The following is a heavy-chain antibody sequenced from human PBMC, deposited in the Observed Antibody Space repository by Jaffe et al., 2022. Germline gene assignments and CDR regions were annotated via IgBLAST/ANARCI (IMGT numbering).Heavy chain of an antibody. J-gene: IGHJ2*01. CDR2: IYKSGTT. CDR3: ARTHDYVYFDL. Sequence: QLQLQESGPGLVKPSETLSLICNVSGDSISSSTFYWGWIRQPPGKGMEWIANIYKSGTTDYNPSLKSRVTISVDTSKNQFSLKVNSVTAADTAVYYCARTHDYVYFDLWGRGTLVTVSS. CDR1: GDSISSSTFY. D-gene: IGHD3-10*02. V-gene: IGHV4-39*01.